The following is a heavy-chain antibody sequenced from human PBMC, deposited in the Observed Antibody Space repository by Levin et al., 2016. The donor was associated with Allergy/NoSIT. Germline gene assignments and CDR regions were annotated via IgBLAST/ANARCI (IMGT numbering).Heavy chain of an antibody. V-gene: IGHV3-48*01. CDR3: ARGTGLLGVSASHTHDAFDI. Sequence: VRQAPGKGLEWVSYISSSSGAIHYADSVRGRFTISRDNAKNSLYLQMNSLRAEDTAVYYCARGTGLLGVSASHTHDAFDIWGQGTMVPSPQ. CDR2: ISSSSGAI. J-gene: IGHJ3*02. D-gene: IGHD2-8*02.